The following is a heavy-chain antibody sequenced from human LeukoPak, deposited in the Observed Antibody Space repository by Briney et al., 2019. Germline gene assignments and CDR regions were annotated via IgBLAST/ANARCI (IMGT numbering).Heavy chain of an antibody. CDR3: ARELERRVDAFDI. CDR2: IIPIFGTA. D-gene: IGHD1-1*01. V-gene: IGHV1-69*01. Sequence: SVKASCKASGGTFSSYAISWVRQAPGQGLEWMGGIIPIFGTANYAQKFQGRVTITADESTSTAYMELSSLRSEDTAVYYCARELERRVDAFDIWGQGTMVTVSS. CDR1: GGTFSSYA. J-gene: IGHJ3*02.